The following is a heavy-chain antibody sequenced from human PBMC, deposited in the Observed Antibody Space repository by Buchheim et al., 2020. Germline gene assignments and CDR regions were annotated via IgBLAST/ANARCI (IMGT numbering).Heavy chain of an antibody. D-gene: IGHD1-14*01. CDR1: GYTFTSFY. J-gene: IGHJ6*02. Sequence: QVQLVQSGAEVKKPGASVKVSCKASGYTFTSFYMHWVRQAPGQGLERMGIINTSGGSTSDDQKFQGRGSMTRDTSTSTGDMVLSSLRSEDTAVYYCARDEPTQGMDVWGQGTT. V-gene: IGHV1-46*01. CDR2: INTSGGST. CDR3: ARDEPTQGMDV.